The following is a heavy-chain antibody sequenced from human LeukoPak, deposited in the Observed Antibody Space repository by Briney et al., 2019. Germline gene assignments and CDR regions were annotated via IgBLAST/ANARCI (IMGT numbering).Heavy chain of an antibody. J-gene: IGHJ6*03. CDR2: IYYSGST. CDR1: GGSISSYY. D-gene: IGHD2-2*01. Sequence: SETLSLTCTVSGGSISSYYWSWTRQPPGKGLEWIGYIYYSGSTNYNPSLKSRVTISVDTSKNQFSLKLSSVTAADTVVYYCARAGAAAIGNWDYYYYMDVWGKGTTVTVSS. CDR3: ARAGAAAIGNWDYYYYMDV. V-gene: IGHV4-59*01.